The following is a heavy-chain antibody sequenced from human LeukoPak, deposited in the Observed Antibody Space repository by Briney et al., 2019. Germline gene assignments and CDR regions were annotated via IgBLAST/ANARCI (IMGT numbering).Heavy chain of an antibody. CDR3: ARGITMIVTYAFDI. CDR1: EFSVGSNY. CDR2: IYSGGST. D-gene: IGHD3-22*01. J-gene: IGHJ3*02. V-gene: IGHV3-53*01. Sequence: GGSLRLSCAASEFSVGSNYMSWVRQAPGKGLEWVSVIYSGGSTYYADSVKGRFTISRDNSKNTLYLQMNSLRAEDTAVYYCARGITMIVTYAFDIWGQGTMVTVSS.